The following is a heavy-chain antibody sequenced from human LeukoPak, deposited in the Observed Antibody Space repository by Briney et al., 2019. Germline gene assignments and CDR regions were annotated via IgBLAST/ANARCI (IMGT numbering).Heavy chain of an antibody. CDR3: AMAYYDISTLYDAFDI. V-gene: IGHV4-59*08. Sequence: SETLSLTCTVSGGTISSYYWSWIRQPPGKGLEWIGYIYYSGSTNYNPSLKSRVTISVDTSKNQFSLKLSSVTAADTPVYYCAMAYYDISTLYDAFDIWGQGKMVTVSS. CDR2: IYYSGST. CDR1: GGTISSYY. D-gene: IGHD3-9*01. J-gene: IGHJ3*02.